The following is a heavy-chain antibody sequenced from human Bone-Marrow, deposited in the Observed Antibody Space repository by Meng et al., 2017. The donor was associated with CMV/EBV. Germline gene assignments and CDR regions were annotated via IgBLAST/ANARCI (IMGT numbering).Heavy chain of an antibody. Sequence: GESLKISCAASGFTFSSYGMHWVRQAPGKGLEWVAVIWYDGSNKYYADSVKGRFTISRDNSKNTLYLQMNSLRAEDTAVYYCARALPHQLLNYYGMDVWGQGTTVTVSS. J-gene: IGHJ6*02. D-gene: IGHD2-2*01. CDR3: ARALPHQLLNYYGMDV. CDR2: IWYDGSNK. CDR1: GFTFSSYG. V-gene: IGHV3-30*19.